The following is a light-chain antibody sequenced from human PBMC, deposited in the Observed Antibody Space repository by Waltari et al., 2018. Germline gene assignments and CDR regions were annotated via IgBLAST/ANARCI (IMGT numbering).Light chain of an antibody. CDR1: HSVGTH. V-gene: IGKV3-15*01. CDR2: AAS. Sequence: EIVMTQSPIILSVSPGERATLSCRASHSVGTHLAWYQQRPGQPPRLVIFAASTRATGVPVRFSGSGSGTEFTLTISSLQSEDFAVYYCQQYNDWPLTFGGGTK. CDR3: QQYNDWPLT. J-gene: IGKJ4*01.